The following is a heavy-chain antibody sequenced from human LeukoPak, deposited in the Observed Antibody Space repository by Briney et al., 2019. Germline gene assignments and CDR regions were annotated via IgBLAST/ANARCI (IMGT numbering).Heavy chain of an antibody. D-gene: IGHD1-14*01. CDR2: IYYSGST. V-gene: IGHV4-59*01. CDR1: GGSISSYY. Sequence: PSETLSLTCTVSGGSISSYYWSWIRQPPGKGLEWIGYIYYSGSTTYNPSLKSRVTISVDTSKNQFSLKLSSVTAADTAVYYCAKGGNNRRPNYYYYYGMDVWGQGTTVTVSS. J-gene: IGHJ6*02. CDR3: AKGGNNRRPNYYYYYGMDV.